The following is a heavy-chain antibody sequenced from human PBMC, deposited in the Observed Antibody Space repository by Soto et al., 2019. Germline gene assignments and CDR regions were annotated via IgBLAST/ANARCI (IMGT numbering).Heavy chain of an antibody. CDR1: GFIFGSYD. CDR2: ISGSGGVT. V-gene: IGHV3-23*01. J-gene: IGHJ4*02. CDR3: AKVNCGRDCSFEN. D-gene: IGHD2-21*02. Sequence: GGSLRLSCEASGFIFGSYDMSWVRQAPGKGLEWVSDISGSGGVTHYADSVKGRFAISRDNSRNTVSLQMNSLRAEDTAVYFCAKVNCGRDCSFENWGQGTMVTVSS.